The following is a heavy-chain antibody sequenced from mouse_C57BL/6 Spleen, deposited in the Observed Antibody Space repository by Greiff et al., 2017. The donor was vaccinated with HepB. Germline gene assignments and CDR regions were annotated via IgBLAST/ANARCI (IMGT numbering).Heavy chain of an antibody. D-gene: IGHD2-9*01. Sequence: QVQLQQPGAELVRPGSSVKLSCKASGYTFTSYWMHWVKQRPIQGLEWIGNIDPSDSETHYNQKFKDKATLTVDKSSSTAYMQLSSLTYEDSAVYSCVSGLLWLRRGAYWGQGTLVTVSA. J-gene: IGHJ3*01. CDR1: GYTFTSYW. V-gene: IGHV1-52*01. CDR3: VSGLLWLRRGAY. CDR2: IDPSDSET.